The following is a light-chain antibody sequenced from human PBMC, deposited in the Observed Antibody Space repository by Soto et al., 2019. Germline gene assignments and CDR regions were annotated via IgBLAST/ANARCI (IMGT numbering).Light chain of an antibody. CDR2: EVT. Sequence: SALTQHPSASGSPGQSVTISCTGTCSDVGGYNYVSWYQQYPGRAPKLMIYEVTKRPSGVPDRFSGSKSGNTASLTVSGLQAEDEAEYYCSSYAASNNFYFVFGGGTKLTVL. CDR3: SSYAASNNFYFV. V-gene: IGLV2-8*01. CDR1: CSDVGGYNY. J-gene: IGLJ3*02.